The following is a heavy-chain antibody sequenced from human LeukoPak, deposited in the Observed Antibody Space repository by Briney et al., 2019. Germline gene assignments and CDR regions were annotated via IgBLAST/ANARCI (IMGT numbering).Heavy chain of an antibody. V-gene: IGHV3-48*03. J-gene: IGHJ1*01. CDR3: AKVHSDYYDSSGYYDVQYFQH. D-gene: IGHD3-22*01. CDR1: GFTFSSYE. Sequence: GGSLRLSCAASGFTFSSYEMNWVRQAPGKGLEWVSYISSSGSTIYYADSVKGRFTISRDNSKNTLYLQMNSLRAEDTAVYYCAKVHSDYYDSSGYYDVQYFQHWGQGTLVTVSS. CDR2: ISSSGSTI.